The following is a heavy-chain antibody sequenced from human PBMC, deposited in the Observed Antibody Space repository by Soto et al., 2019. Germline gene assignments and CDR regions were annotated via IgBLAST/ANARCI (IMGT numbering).Heavy chain of an antibody. V-gene: IGHV3-23*01. Sequence: GGSLRLSCAASGFTFSTFVMTWVRQVPGEGLEWISSITGSGKSAYYADSVKGRVTISRDNSKNTLYLQISSLGADDTAVYHCAVHLGENYYTMDVWGQGTTVTVSS. CDR3: AVHLGENYYTMDV. CDR1: GFTFSTFV. D-gene: IGHD3-10*01. CDR2: ITGSGKSA. J-gene: IGHJ6*02.